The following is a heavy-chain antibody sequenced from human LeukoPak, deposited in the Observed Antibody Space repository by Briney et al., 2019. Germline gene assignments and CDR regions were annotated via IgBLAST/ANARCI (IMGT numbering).Heavy chain of an antibody. V-gene: IGHV3-48*03. CDR2: ISSSGSTI. Sequence: GGSLRLSCAASGFTFSSYEMNWVRQAPGKGLEWVSYISSSGSTIYYADSVKGRFTISTDNSKNTVYLQMNSLRAEDTALYYCVRAETRVTTWTTWGQGTLVTVSS. J-gene: IGHJ4*02. CDR1: GFTFSSYE. CDR3: VRAETRVTTWTT. D-gene: IGHD4-17*01.